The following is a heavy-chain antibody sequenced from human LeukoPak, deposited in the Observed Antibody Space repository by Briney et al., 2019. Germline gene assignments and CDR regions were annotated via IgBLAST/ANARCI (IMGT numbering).Heavy chain of an antibody. CDR3: ARGDGGLASAGIDDYYYYYYMDV. Sequence: SETLSLTCTVPGDSLRKSTFYWVWIRQPPGKGLEWIGSIYYSGGADYNPSLQSRVTISVDTSKNEFSLKVRTVTAADTAVYYCARGDGGLASAGIDDYYYYYYMDVWGKGTTVTVSS. D-gene: IGHD6-13*01. CDR2: IYYSGGA. CDR1: GDSLRKSTFY. J-gene: IGHJ6*03. V-gene: IGHV4-39*07.